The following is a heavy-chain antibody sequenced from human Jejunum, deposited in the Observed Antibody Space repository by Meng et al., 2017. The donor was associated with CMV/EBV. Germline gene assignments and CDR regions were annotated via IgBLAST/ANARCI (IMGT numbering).Heavy chain of an antibody. CDR2: IRGYNGDT. CDR3: ARSGINDYGFFDY. J-gene: IGHJ4*02. Sequence: CQVSGDKFRSYVTSWVRQAPGQGLEWLGWIRGYNGDTKYAQRLQGRLVMTQDTSTNTAYMELTSLRSDDTAIYYCARSGINDYGFFDYWGQGSLVTVSS. D-gene: IGHD4/OR15-4a*01. CDR1: GDKFRSYV. V-gene: IGHV1-18*01.